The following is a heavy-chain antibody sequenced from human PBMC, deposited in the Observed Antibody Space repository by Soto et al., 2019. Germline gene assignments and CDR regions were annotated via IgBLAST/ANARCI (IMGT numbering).Heavy chain of an antibody. D-gene: IGHD6-13*01. CDR2: ISTYNGNT. CDR1: GYSFTRYG. J-gene: IGHJ3*02. Sequence: QVQLEQSGAEVKEPGASVKVSCKASGYSFTRYGITWVRQAPGQGLEWMGRISTYNGNTNYAQKLQGRVTMSADTSTTTAYMELRSLRSDDTAVYYCARAPGYSTDRFAFDIWGQGTMVTVSS. CDR3: ARAPGYSTDRFAFDI. V-gene: IGHV1-18*01.